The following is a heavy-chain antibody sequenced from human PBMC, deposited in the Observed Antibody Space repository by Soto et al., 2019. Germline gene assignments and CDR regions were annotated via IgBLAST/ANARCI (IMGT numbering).Heavy chain of an antibody. CDR3: ARDGIVDDSSGYKPFDY. CDR1: GYTFTSYA. J-gene: IGHJ4*02. Sequence: GASVKVSCKASGYTFTSYAMHWVRQAPGQRLEWMGWINAGNGNTKYSQKFQGRVTITRDTSASTAYMELSSLRSEDTAVYYCARDGIVDDSSGYKPFDYWGQGTLVTVSS. D-gene: IGHD3-22*01. V-gene: IGHV1-3*01. CDR2: INAGNGNT.